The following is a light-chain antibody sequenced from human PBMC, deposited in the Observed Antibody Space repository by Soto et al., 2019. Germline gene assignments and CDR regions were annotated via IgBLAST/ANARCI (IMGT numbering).Light chain of an antibody. CDR2: DAS. CDR1: ESVSTN. Sequence: ENVLTQFPGPLSLSPGERATLSFRAIESVSTNLAWYQQKPGQAPRLLIYDASNRATGIPARFSGSGSGTDFTLTISSLEPEDFAVYYCQQRSNWPPALTFGGGTKVDIK. V-gene: IGKV3-11*01. CDR3: QQRSNWPPALT. J-gene: IGKJ4*01.